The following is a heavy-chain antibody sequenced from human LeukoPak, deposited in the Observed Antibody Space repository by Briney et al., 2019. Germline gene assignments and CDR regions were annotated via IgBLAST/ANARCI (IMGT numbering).Heavy chain of an antibody. CDR3: ARWLFSGERVDWFDP. V-gene: IGHV5-51*01. Sequence: GESLKISCKGSGYSFTSYWIGWVRQMPGKGLEWMGIIYPGDSDTRYSPSFQGQVTISVDKSISTAYLQWSSLKASDTAMYYCARWLFSGERVDWFDPWGQGTLVTVSS. D-gene: IGHD3-22*01. J-gene: IGHJ5*02. CDR2: IYPGDSDT. CDR1: GYSFTSYW.